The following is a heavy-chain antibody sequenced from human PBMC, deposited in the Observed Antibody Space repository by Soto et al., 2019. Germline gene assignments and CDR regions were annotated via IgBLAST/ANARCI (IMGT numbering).Heavy chain of an antibody. Sequence: ASVKVSCKASGYTFTSYDINWVRQATGQGLEWMGWMNPNNGDTVYAQKFQGRVTMTTSTSISTAYIELSSLRSEDTAVYYCTRPLRRGSSSEGYWGQGTLVTVSS. CDR1: GYTFTSYD. CDR2: MNPNNGDT. D-gene: IGHD2-2*01. V-gene: IGHV1-8*01. CDR3: TRPLRRGSSSEGY. J-gene: IGHJ4*02.